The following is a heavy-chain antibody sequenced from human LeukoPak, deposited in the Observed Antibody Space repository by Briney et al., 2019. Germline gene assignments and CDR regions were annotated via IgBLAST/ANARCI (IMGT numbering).Heavy chain of an antibody. CDR2: INHSGST. Sequence: SETLSLTGAVYGGSCSGYYWSWIRQPPGKGLEWIGEINHSGSTNYNPSLKSRVTISVDTSKNQFSLKLSSVTAADTAVYYCARWEVRLNAFEMWGQGTMVTVSS. CDR1: GGSCSGYY. D-gene: IGHD3-10*01. V-gene: IGHV4-34*01. J-gene: IGHJ3*02. CDR3: ARWEVRLNAFEM.